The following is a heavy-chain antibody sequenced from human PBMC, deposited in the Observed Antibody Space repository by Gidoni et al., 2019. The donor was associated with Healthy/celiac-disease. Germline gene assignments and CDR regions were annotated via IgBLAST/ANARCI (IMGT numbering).Heavy chain of an antibody. D-gene: IGHD2-2*01. Sequence: QVQLQESGPGLVKPSETLSLTCTVSGGSISSYYWSWIRQPPGKGLEWIGYIYYSGSTNYNPSLKSRVTISVDTSKNQFSLKLSSVTAADTAVYYCARGQLDYYYGMDVWGQGTTVTVSS. J-gene: IGHJ6*02. CDR2: IYYSGST. CDR3: ARGQLDYYYGMDV. CDR1: GGSISSYY. V-gene: IGHV4-59*01.